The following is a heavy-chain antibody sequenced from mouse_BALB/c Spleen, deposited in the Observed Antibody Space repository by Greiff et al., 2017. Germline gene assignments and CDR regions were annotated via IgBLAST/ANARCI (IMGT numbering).Heavy chain of an antibody. CDR3: AREFITTATAYFDY. CDR2: ISYSGST. CDR1: GYSITSDYA. Sequence: VQLKQSGPGLVKPSQSLSLTCTVTGYSITSDYAWNWIRQFPGNKLEWMGYISYSGSTSYNPSLKSRISITRDTSKNQFFLQLNSVTTEDTATYYCAREFITTATAYFDYWGQGTTLTVSS. D-gene: IGHD1-2*01. V-gene: IGHV3-2*02. J-gene: IGHJ2*01.